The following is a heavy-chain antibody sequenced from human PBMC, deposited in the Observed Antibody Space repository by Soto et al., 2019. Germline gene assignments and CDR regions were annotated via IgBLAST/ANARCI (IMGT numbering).Heavy chain of an antibody. D-gene: IGHD6-19*01. Sequence: QVQLQESGPGLVKPSETLSLTCTVSGDSISGSYWSWIRQPPGKGLEWIGYVYYSGSTNYNPHLKCRFTLPVDTSKNHFSLKLSSVTAPDTAVYYCARQEGIAVAGHFDFWGQGTLVTVSS. J-gene: IGHJ4*02. CDR3: ARQEGIAVAGHFDF. V-gene: IGHV4-59*08. CDR1: GDSISGSY. CDR2: VYYSGST.